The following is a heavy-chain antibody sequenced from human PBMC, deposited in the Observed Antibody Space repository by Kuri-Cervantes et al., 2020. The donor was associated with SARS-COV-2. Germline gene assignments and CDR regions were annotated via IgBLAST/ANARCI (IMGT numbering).Heavy chain of an antibody. D-gene: IGHD2-15*01. CDR3: ARSDCSGGSCYIFNYYYYGMDV. Sequence: SVKVSCKASGYTFNSYAINWVRQAPGQGPEWMGGIIPLFGKANYAQKFQGRVTITAAKSTSTAYMELNSLRSDDTAVYYCARSDCSGGSCYIFNYYYYGMDVWGQGTTVTVSS. CDR2: IIPLFGKA. CDR1: GYTFNSYA. V-gene: IGHV1-69*06. J-gene: IGHJ6*02.